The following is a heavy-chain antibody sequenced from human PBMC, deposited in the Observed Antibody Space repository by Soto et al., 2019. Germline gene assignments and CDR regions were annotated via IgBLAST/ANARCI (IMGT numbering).Heavy chain of an antibody. V-gene: IGHV4-59*01. J-gene: IGHJ1*01. CDR2: IYYSGST. D-gene: IGHD2-15*01. CDR3: AREPLGYCSGGSCPGYFQH. Sequence: SETLSLTCSVSGGSISSCYWTWILHPPGKGLEWIGYIYYSGSTNYNPSLKSRVTISVDTSKNQFSLKLSSVTAADTAVYYCAREPLGYCSGGSCPGYFQHWGQGTLVTVSS. CDR1: GGSISSCY.